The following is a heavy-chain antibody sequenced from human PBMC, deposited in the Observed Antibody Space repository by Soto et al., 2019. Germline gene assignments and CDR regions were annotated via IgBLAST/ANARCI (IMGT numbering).Heavy chain of an antibody. V-gene: IGHV3-30*18. CDR1: GFTFSSFD. D-gene: IGHD3-16*02. J-gene: IGHJ4*02. CDR2: TSYDGSTT. CDR3: AKERYHSKVSYYFGY. Sequence: QVQLVESGGGVVPPGKSLRLSCGASGFTFSSFDIHWVRQAPGKGLEWVAVTSYDGSTTYYSDSVRGRFTISRDKSKSTLYLQKNSLKAKAKVVYFCAKERYHSKVSYYFGYRGQGTWVIVS.